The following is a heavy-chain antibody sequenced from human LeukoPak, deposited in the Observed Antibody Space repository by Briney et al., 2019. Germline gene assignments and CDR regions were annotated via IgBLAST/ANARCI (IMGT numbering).Heavy chain of an antibody. V-gene: IGHV3-23*01. Sequence: GGPLRLSCAASGFTFSSYAMSWVRQAPGKGLEWVSAISGSGGSTYYADSVKGRFTISRDNSKNTLYLKMNSLRAEDTAVYYCAKDGGQGDDILTGPWGQGTLVTVSS. CDR2: ISGSGGST. CDR3: AKDGGQGDDILTGP. D-gene: IGHD3-9*01. CDR1: GFTFSSYA. J-gene: IGHJ5*02.